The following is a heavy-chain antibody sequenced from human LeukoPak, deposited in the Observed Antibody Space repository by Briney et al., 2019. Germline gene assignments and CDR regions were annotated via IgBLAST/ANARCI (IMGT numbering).Heavy chain of an antibody. V-gene: IGHV4-61*02. CDR1: GGSTTSAGYS. CDR2: IYSSGST. D-gene: IGHD2-2*01. J-gene: IGHJ4*02. CDR3: ARGYCTSTSCSENRYYFDS. Sequence: SETLSLTCTVSGGSTTSAGYSWGWIRQPAGKGLEWIGRIYSSGSTNSNPSLKSRVTISVDTSKNQFSLKLRSVTAADTAVYFCARGYCTSTSCSENRYYFDSWGQGALVTVSS.